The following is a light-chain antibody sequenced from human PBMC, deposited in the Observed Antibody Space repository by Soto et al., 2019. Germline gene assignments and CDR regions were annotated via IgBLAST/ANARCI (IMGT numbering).Light chain of an antibody. J-gene: IGKJ1*01. CDR2: DAS. Sequence: EIVLTQFPATLSLSPGERATLSCGASQSIGSSYIAWYQQTPGLAPRLLIYDASSRATGIPDRFSGSGSGTEFTLSISRLEPEDFAVYYCQQYYNSPWTFGQGTKVEIK. CDR3: QQYYNSPWT. V-gene: IGKV3D-20*01. CDR1: QSIGSSY.